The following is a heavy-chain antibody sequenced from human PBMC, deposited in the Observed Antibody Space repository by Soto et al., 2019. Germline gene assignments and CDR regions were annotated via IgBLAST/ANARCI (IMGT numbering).Heavy chain of an antibody. J-gene: IGHJ5*02. D-gene: IGHD6-19*01. CDR2: IYTSGSTSGST. V-gene: IGHV4-4*07. Sequence: KPSETLSLTCTVSGGSISGYSWSWIRQPAGKGLECIGRIYTSGSTSGSTNYNPSLKSRVTMSVDSSKNHFSLKLSSVTAADTAVYYCARAPTVAGLFGWLDPWGQGTLVTVSS. CDR1: GGSISGYS. CDR3: ARAPTVAGLFGWLDP.